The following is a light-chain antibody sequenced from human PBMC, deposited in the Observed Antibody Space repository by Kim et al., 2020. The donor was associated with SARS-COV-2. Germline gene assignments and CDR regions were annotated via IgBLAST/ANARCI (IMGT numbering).Light chain of an antibody. Sequence: SYELTQPPSVSVSPGQTATITCSGDKLTDKYACXYQQKPGQSPMLVIYQDDKRPSGIPERFSGSNSGDTATLTITGTLAIDEADYYCQAWDSNRVFGGGT. CDR2: QDD. CDR3: QAWDSNRV. V-gene: IGLV3-1*01. J-gene: IGLJ3*02. CDR1: KLTDKY.